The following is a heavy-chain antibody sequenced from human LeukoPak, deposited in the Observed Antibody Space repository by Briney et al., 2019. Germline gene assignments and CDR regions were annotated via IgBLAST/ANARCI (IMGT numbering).Heavy chain of an antibody. CDR1: GGTFSSYA. CDR3: ARVRVGSSLDY. V-gene: IGHV1-46*01. Sequence: ASVKVSCKASGGTFSSYAISWVRQAPGQGLEWMGIINPSGGSTSYAQKFQGRVTMTRDTSTSTVYMELSSLRSEDTAVYYCARVRVGSSLDYWGQGTLVIVSS. D-gene: IGHD1-26*01. J-gene: IGHJ4*02. CDR2: INPSGGST.